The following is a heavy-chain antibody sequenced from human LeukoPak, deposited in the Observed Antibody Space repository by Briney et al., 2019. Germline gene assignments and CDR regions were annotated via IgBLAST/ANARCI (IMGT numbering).Heavy chain of an antibody. D-gene: IGHD1-26*01. J-gene: IGHJ4*02. Sequence: GGSLRLSCAASGFTFSSYAMHWVRQAPGKGLEWVAVISYDGSNKYYADSVKGRFTISRDNSKKTLYLQMNSLRPEDTAVYYCARDQGSGKLDYWGQGTLVTVSS. CDR1: GFTFSSYA. CDR3: ARDQGSGKLDY. CDR2: ISYDGSNK. V-gene: IGHV3-30*04.